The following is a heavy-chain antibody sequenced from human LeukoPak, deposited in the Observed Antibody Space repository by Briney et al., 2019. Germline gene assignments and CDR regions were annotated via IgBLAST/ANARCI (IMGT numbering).Heavy chain of an antibody. J-gene: IGHJ4*02. CDR1: GYSISSGYF. V-gene: IGHV4-38-2*02. Sequence: SETLSLTCTVSGYSISSGYFWGWIRQPPGKGLEWIGSIYYSGSTYYNPSLKSRVTISVDTSKNQFSLKLSSVTAADTAVYYCARCIAAAGTCSFDYWGQGTLVTVSS. CDR3: ARCIAAAGTCSFDY. D-gene: IGHD6-13*01. CDR2: IYYSGST.